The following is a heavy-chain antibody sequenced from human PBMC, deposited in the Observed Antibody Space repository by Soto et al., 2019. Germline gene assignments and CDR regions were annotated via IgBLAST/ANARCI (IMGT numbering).Heavy chain of an antibody. D-gene: IGHD3-16*01. CDR3: VKFRGQSYSYDSMVG. Sequence: EVQLLESGGGLVQPGGSLRLSCAASGFTFGSYAMNWLRQAPGRGLECVSFISGSGRTTYYADSVKGRFTVSRDNSKNTLYLQMNSMRAEDTALDYCVKFRGQSYSYDSMVGWGKGTTVTVSS. CDR1: GFTFGSYA. J-gene: IGHJ6*03. CDR2: ISGSGRTT. V-gene: IGHV3-23*01.